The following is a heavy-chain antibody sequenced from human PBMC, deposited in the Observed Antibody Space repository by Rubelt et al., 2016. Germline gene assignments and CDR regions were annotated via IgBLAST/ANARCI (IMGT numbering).Heavy chain of an antibody. CDR1: GSSFSTSW. Sequence: EVQLVESGGGLVQPGGSLRLSCAASGSSFSTSWMHWVRQVPGKGLVWVSRINSDGSSTPYADSLKGRCTISRDNARTMVFLQRNSLRVEDTAVYYCARAWDGAIGCWGQGTLVTVSP. CDR2: INSDGSST. D-gene: IGHD6-19*01. CDR3: ARAWDGAIGC. V-gene: IGHV3-74*01. J-gene: IGHJ1*01.